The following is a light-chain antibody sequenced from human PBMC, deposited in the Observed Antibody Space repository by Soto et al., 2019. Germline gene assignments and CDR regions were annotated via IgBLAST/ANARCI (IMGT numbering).Light chain of an antibody. CDR3: FSYAGSSIWV. V-gene: IGLV2-23*02. Sequence: QSALTQPASVSGSPGQSITISCTGTNNDVGGYSYVSWYQHHPGKAPKLIIFEVSNRPSGVSDRFFGSKSGSTASLTISGLQAEDEADYFCFSYAGSSIWVFGGGTKLTVL. J-gene: IGLJ3*02. CDR2: EVS. CDR1: NNDVGGYSY.